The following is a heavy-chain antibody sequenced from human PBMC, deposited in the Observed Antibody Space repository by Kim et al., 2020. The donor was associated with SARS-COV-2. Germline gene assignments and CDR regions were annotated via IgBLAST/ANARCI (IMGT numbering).Heavy chain of an antibody. Sequence: GGSLRLSCAASGFSFSNYAMHWVRQAPGKGLEWVALISYDGTTIYYADSVKGRFTISRDNSKNALYVQMDSLRAEDTAVYYCARDQDRLGGLTPDYWGQG. D-gene: IGHD3-10*01. CDR1: GFSFSNYA. V-gene: IGHV3-30*04. CDR2: ISYDGTTI. CDR3: ARDQDRLGGLTPDY. J-gene: IGHJ4*02.